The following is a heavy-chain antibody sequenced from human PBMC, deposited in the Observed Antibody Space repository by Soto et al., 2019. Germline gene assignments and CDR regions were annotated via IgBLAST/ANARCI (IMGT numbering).Heavy chain of an antibody. Sequence: PSETLSLTCAVSGGSITSSNWWSWVRQPPGKGLEWIGEIYHSGSTNYNPSLKSRVTISVDKSKNQFSLKLSSVTAADTAVYCCARTSLGYCSSTSCYTSPNYYYYGMDVWGQGTTVTVSS. D-gene: IGHD2-2*02. CDR2: IYHSGST. CDR3: ARTSLGYCSSTSCYTSPNYYYYGMDV. J-gene: IGHJ6*02. V-gene: IGHV4-4*01. CDR1: GGSITSSNW.